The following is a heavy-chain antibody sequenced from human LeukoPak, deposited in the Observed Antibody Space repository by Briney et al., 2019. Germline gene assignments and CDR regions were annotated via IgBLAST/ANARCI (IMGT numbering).Heavy chain of an antibody. V-gene: IGHV3-74*01. D-gene: IGHD4-17*01. J-gene: IGHJ4*02. CDR2: INSDGSST. CDR1: GFTFSSYW. CDR3: ARGTYGFDY. Sequence: PGGSLRLSXAASGFTFSSYWMYWVRQAPGKGLVWVSHINSDGSSTNYADSVKGRFTISRDNAKNTLYLQVNSLRAEDTAVYYCARGTYGFDYWGQGTLVTVSS.